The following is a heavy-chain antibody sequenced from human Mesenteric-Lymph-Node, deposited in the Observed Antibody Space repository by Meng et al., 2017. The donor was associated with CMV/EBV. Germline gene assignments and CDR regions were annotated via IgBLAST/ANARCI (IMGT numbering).Heavy chain of an antibody. J-gene: IGHJ3*02. D-gene: IGHD4-11*01. V-gene: IGHV4-38-2*02. CDR2: TYHSGST. CDR1: GYSISRGYY. Sequence: SETLSLTCTVSGYSISRGYYWGWIRQPPGKGPEWIGSTYHSGSTSYNPSLKSRVTISIDTSKNQFSLNLRSVTAADTAMYYCARVQSQSRTDAFDIWGQGTMVTVSS. CDR3: ARVQSQSRTDAFDI.